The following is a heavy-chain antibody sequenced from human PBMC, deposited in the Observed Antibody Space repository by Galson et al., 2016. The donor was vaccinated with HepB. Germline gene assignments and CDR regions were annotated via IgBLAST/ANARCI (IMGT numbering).Heavy chain of an antibody. V-gene: IGHV3-33*01. Sequence: SLRLSCAASGFSFSSYGFHWVRQAPGKGLEWMAVIWLDGSNIFCADSVKGRFTISRDQSKNTLYLQMNSLGADDTAVYYCSRIGPTNYALDFWGQGTTVTVSS. CDR3: SRIGPTNYALDF. CDR1: GFSFSSYG. D-gene: IGHD3/OR15-3a*01. J-gene: IGHJ6*02. CDR2: IWLDGSNI.